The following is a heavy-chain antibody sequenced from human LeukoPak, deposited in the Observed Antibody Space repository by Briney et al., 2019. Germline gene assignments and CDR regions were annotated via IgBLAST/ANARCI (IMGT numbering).Heavy chain of an antibody. V-gene: IGHV3-48*01. J-gene: IGHJ4*02. D-gene: IGHD3-10*01. Sequence: GGSLRLSCAASGFTFSSYEMNWVRQAPGKGLEWVSYISSSSSTIYYADSVKGRFTISRDNAKNSLYLQMNSLRAEDTAVYYCARLVRGISDYWGQGTLVTVSS. CDR3: ARLVRGISDY. CDR1: GFTFSSYE. CDR2: ISSSSSTI.